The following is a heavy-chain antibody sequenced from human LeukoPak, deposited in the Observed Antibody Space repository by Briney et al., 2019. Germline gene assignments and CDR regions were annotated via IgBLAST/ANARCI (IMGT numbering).Heavy chain of an antibody. CDR1: GASISSYY. CDR3: ARRAPYSYEWSTLDY. Sequence: ASETLSLTCTVLGASISSYYWSWVRQPPGKGLEWIGYIYYSGSTNYNPSLKSRVTISVDTSKNQFSLKLSSVTAADTAVYYCARRAPYSYEWSTLDYWGQGTLVTVSS. J-gene: IGHJ4*02. CDR2: IYYSGST. V-gene: IGHV4-59*08. D-gene: IGHD5-18*01.